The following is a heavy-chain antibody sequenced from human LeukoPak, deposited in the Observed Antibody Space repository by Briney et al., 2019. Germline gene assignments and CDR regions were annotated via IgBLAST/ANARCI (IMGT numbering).Heavy chain of an antibody. Sequence: ASVKVSCKASGYTFTTDCIHWVRQAPGQRLEWMGWINAVNGNTKYSQKFQGRVSITRDTSARTAYMDVSSLRSEVTAVYYCAKDKYSFGYKDGFDYGGQGTLVTVSS. CDR3: AKDKYSFGYKDGFDY. CDR2: INAVNGNT. D-gene: IGHD5-18*01. V-gene: IGHV1-3*01. J-gene: IGHJ4*02. CDR1: GYTFTTDC.